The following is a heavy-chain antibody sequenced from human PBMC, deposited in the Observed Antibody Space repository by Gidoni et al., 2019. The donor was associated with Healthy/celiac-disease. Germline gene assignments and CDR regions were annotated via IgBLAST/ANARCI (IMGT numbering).Heavy chain of an antibody. Sequence: ASGFTFSDYYMSWIRQGPGKGLEWVSYISSSGSTIYYADSVKGRFTISRDNAKNSLYLQMNSLRAEDTAVYYCARSEYSSSWYWFDYWGQGTLVTVSS. D-gene: IGHD6-13*01. V-gene: IGHV3-11*01. J-gene: IGHJ4*02. CDR1: GFTFSDYY. CDR2: ISSSGSTI. CDR3: ARSEYSSSWYWFDY.